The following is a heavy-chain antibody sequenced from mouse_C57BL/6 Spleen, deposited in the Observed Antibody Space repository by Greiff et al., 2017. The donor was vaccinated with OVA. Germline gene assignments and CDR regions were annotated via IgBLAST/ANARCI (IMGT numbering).Heavy chain of an antibody. J-gene: IGHJ4*01. V-gene: IGHV1-81*01. CDR1: GYTFTSYG. CDR2: IYPRSGNT. D-gene: IGHD3-1*01. CDR3: ARDGRDAMDY. Sequence: QVQLKQSGAELARPGASVKLSCKASGYTFTSYGISWVKQRTGQGLEWIGEIYPRSGNTYYNEKFKGKATLTADKSSSTAYMELRSLTSEDSAVYFCARDGRDAMDYWGQGTSVTVSS.